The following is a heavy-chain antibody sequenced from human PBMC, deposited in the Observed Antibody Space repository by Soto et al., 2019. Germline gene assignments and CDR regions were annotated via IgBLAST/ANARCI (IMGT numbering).Heavy chain of an antibody. CDR3: ARALYCSDGTCYHPGFFRH. V-gene: IGHV1-18*01. CDR2: ISAYNGST. Sequence: QVQLVQSGAEVKKPGASVKVSCKTSGYTFTGYGVSWVRQAPGQGLEWLGWISAYNGSTNYAQRCQGRATITTDTSTTTVYMELRSLRSDDTAIYYCARALYCSDGTCYHPGFFRHWGQGTRVTVSS. J-gene: IGHJ1*01. CDR1: GYTFTGYG. D-gene: IGHD2-15*01.